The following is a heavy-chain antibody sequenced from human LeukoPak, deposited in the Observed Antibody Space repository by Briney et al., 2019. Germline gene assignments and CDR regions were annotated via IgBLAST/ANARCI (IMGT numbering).Heavy chain of an antibody. V-gene: IGHV4-61*01. J-gene: IGHJ4*02. D-gene: IGHD6-13*01. CDR1: GGSVSSGSYY. CDR3: ARDHTSSWYRGFDY. CDR2: IYDSGST. Sequence: SETLSLTCTVSGGSVSSGSYYWSWMRQPPGKGLESIGYIYDSGSTNYNPSLKSRVTISVDTSKNQFSLKLSSVTAADTAVYYCARDHTSSWYRGFDYWGQGTLVTVSS.